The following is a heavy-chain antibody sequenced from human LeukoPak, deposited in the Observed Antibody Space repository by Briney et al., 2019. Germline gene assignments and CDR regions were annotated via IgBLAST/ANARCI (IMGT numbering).Heavy chain of an antibody. CDR1: GFTFGYYT. CDR3: SRENWDSSGYALDY. J-gene: IGHJ4*02. D-gene: IGHD3-22*01. V-gene: IGHV3-49*03. Sequence: GGSLRLSRTASGFTFGYYTMSWFRQTPGKGLEWVGFIRSKAYGETTEYAASVKGRFTISRDDSKRIAYLQMNSLKTEDTAVYYCSRENWDSSGYALDYWGQGTLVTVSS. CDR2: IRSKAYGETT.